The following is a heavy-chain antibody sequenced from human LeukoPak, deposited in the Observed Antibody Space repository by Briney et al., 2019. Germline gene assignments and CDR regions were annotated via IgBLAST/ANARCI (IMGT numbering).Heavy chain of an antibody. J-gene: IGHJ3*02. D-gene: IGHD2-8*01. CDR3: ARRPNDDFDI. Sequence: PGESLKISCKGSGYTFTSSWIGWVRQKPGKGLEWIGIIYPGDANSRYSPSVEGQVIISADKSISTAYLQWSSLKASDTAIYYCARRPNDDFDIWGQGTMVTVSS. V-gene: IGHV5-51*01. CDR1: GYTFTSSW. CDR2: IYPGDANS.